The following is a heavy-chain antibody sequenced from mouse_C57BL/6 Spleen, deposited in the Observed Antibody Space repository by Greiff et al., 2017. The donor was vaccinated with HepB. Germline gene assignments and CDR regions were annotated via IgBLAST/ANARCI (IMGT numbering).Heavy chain of an antibody. Sequence: EVKLVESGPGLVKPSQSLSLTCSVTGYSITSGYYWNWIRQFPGNKLEWMGYISYDGSNNYNPSLKNRISITRDTSKNQFFLKLNSVTTEDTATYYCARRQTAQAPFAYWGQGTLVTVSA. CDR1: GYSITSGYY. CDR3: ARRQTAQAPFAY. D-gene: IGHD3-2*02. V-gene: IGHV3-6*01. CDR2: ISYDGSN. J-gene: IGHJ3*01.